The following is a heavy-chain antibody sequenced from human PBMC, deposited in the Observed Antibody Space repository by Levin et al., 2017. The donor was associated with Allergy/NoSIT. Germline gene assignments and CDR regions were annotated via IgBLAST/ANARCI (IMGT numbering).Heavy chain of an antibody. J-gene: IGHJ6*02. CDR3: ARVRTIPEARGMDV. Sequence: TGGSLRLSCAASGFTFSDYYMSWIRQAPGEGLEWVSYICNSGSIIYYADSVKGRFTISRDNAKKSLFLQMNSLRAEDTAVYYCARVRTIPEARGMDVWGQGTTVSVSS. V-gene: IGHV3-11*01. CDR2: ICNSGSII. CDR1: GFTFSDYY. D-gene: IGHD3-3*01.